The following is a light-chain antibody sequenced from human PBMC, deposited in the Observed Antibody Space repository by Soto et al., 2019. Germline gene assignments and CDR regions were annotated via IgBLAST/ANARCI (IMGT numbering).Light chain of an antibody. CDR1: QGISSW. CDR3: QLATCLPCT. CDR2: AAS. J-gene: IGKJ1*01. Sequence: SLSVTIGQRVTIKCRASQGISSWLALFQQKPGKAPKLLIYAASTLQSGVPSRFSGSGSGTDFTLTIICLQPEDGVTYCCQLATCLPCTFGQRAKL. V-gene: IGKV1-12*01.